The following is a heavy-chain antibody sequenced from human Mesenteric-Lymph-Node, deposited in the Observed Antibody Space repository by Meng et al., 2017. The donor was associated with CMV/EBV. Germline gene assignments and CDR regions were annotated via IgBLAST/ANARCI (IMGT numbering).Heavy chain of an antibody. CDR3: ARESSITTERLFDY. Sequence: SETLSLTCTVSGDSISSNYWSWIRQPPGKGLEWIGYIYYSGSTRYNPSLESRGTISIDTSKNQFSLRLSSVTAADTAVYYCARESSITTERLFDYWGQGTLVTVSS. CDR1: GDSISSNY. J-gene: IGHJ4*02. V-gene: IGHV4-59*01. D-gene: IGHD2-2*01. CDR2: IYYSGST.